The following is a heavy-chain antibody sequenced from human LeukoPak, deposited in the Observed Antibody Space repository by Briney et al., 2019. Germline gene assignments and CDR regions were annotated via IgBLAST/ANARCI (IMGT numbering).Heavy chain of an antibody. V-gene: IGHV3-74*01. CDR3: AKSGDSSGWYAGSFDY. CDR1: ALTFSSYW. D-gene: IGHD6-19*01. J-gene: IGHJ4*02. Sequence: PGGSLTLSCAASALTFSSYWMHCDRHPPENGLGWVSRIESDGSNTFYADSVKGRFTISRDNAKNMVYLQMNSLRAEDAAVYYCAKSGDSSGWYAGSFDYWGQGILVTVSS. CDR2: IESDGSNT.